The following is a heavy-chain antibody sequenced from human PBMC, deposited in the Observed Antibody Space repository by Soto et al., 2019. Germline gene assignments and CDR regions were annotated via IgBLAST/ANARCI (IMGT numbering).Heavy chain of an antibody. J-gene: IGHJ6*03. CDR2: IYGGGRM. D-gene: IGHD2-15*01. Sequence: PGGSLRLSCAASEFTVSSNDMSWVRQAPGKGLEWVSVIYGGGRMYYADSVKGRFTISRDTSNNTVYMQMSGLSPEDTAVYYCARGKTSLRSDYHFYMDVWGKGSTVTVSS. CDR3: ARGKTSLRSDYHFYMDV. V-gene: IGHV3-66*01. CDR1: EFTVSSND.